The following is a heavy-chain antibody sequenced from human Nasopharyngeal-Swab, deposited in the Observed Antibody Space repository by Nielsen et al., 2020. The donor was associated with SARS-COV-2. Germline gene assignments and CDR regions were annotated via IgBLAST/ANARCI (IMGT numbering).Heavy chain of an antibody. J-gene: IGHJ6*02. V-gene: IGHV4-34*01. CDR3: VRVREMTATFYYYYGLDV. D-gene: IGHD2-21*02. Sequence: GSLRLSCAVYGGSFSGYYWSWIRQPPGKGLEWIGEINHSGRANHNPSLKSRVTISIDTSKNQFSLKLYSLTAADTAVYYCVRVREMTATFYYYYGLDVWGLGTTVTVSS. CDR2: INHSGRA. CDR1: GGSFSGYY.